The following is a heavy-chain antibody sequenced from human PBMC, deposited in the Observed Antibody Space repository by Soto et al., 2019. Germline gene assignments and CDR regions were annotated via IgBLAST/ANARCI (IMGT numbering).Heavy chain of an antibody. D-gene: IGHD3-22*01. J-gene: IGHJ4*02. V-gene: IGHV1-69*13. CDR3: ARVRSGYYSRVFDY. CDR1: GGTFSSYA. CDR2: IIPNFGTA. Sequence: AAVKVSCKASGGTFSSYAISWVRQAPGQGREWMGGIIPNFGTANYAQKFQGRVTITADESTSTAYMELSGLSSEDTAVYYCARVRSGYYSRVFDYWGQGTLVTVSS.